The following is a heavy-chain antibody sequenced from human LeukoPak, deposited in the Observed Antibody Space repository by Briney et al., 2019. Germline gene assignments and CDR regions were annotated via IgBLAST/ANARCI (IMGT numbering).Heavy chain of an antibody. V-gene: IGHV1-18*01. Sequence: AASVKVSCKASGYTFTSYGISWVRQAPGQGLEWMGWISAYNGNTNYAQKLQGRVTMTTDTSTSTAYMELRSLRSDDTAVYYCARECSNYGDRYNWFDPWGQGTLVTVSS. D-gene: IGHD4-11*01. CDR2: ISAYNGNT. CDR1: GYTFTSYG. CDR3: ARECSNYGDRYNWFDP. J-gene: IGHJ5*02.